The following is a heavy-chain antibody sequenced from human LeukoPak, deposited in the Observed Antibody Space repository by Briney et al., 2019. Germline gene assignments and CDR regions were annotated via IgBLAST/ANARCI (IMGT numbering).Heavy chain of an antibody. Sequence: PGGSLRLSCAASGVTFSAYEMNWVRQAPGKGLEWLACISGSGTPVYYADSVKGRFTISRDNARNSVYLQMTSLRAEDTGIYYCARGFRDTAIFLDYWGQGTLVTVSS. CDR3: ARGFRDTAIFLDY. CDR1: GVTFSAYE. CDR2: ISGSGTPV. D-gene: IGHD5-18*01. V-gene: IGHV3-48*03. J-gene: IGHJ4*02.